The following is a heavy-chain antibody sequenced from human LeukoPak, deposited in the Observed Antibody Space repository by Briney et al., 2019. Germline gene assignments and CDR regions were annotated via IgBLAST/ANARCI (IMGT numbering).Heavy chain of an antibody. CDR3: ARARGYSYGSRYFDY. V-gene: IGHV4-31*03. Sequence: SETLSLTCTVSGGSISSGGYYWSWIRQHPGKGLEWIGYIYYSGSTYYNPSLKGRVTISVDTSKNQFSLKLSSVTAADTAVYYCARARGYSYGSRYFDYWGQGTLVTVSS. J-gene: IGHJ4*02. CDR2: IYYSGST. D-gene: IGHD5-18*01. CDR1: GGSISSGGYY.